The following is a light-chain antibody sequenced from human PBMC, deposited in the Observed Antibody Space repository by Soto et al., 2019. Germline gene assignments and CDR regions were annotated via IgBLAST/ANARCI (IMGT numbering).Light chain of an antibody. J-gene: IGLJ3*02. CDR1: SGHSDYA. CDR2: VTSDGSH. Sequence: QTVVTQSPSASASPGASVKRTCTLSSGHSDYAIAWHQQQPEKGPRYLMKVTSDGSHTKGDGIPDRFSGSSSGADRYLTISSLRSDDEADYYCQAWGTGGVFGGGTKVTVL. CDR3: QAWGTGGV. V-gene: IGLV4-69*01.